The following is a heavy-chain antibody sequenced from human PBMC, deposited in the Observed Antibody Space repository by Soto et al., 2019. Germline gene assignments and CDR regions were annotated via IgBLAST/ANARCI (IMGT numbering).Heavy chain of an antibody. CDR3: ARGMVRDGQINYYPNAFDI. CDR2: ISSNGGST. J-gene: IGHJ3*02. Sequence: EVQLVESGGGLVQPGGSLRLSCAASGFTFSSYAMHWVRQAPGKGLEYVSAISSNGGSTYYANSVKGRFTISRDNSKNTLYLQMGSLRAEDMAVYYCARGMVRDGQINYYPNAFDIWGQGTMVTVSS. D-gene: IGHD3-10*01. V-gene: IGHV3-64*01. CDR1: GFTFSSYA.